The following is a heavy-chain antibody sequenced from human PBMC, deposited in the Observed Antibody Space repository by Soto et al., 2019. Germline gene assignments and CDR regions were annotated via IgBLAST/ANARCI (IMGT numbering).Heavy chain of an antibody. V-gene: IGHV1-46*01. CDR1: GYTFTDYY. CDR3: ARPQYGTSRSFAS. CDR2: INPSGGST. D-gene: IGHD4-17*01. J-gene: IGHJ4*02. Sequence: QVQLVQSGAEVKKPGASMKVSCKTSGYTFTDYYMHWVRQAPRQGLEWMGIINPSGGSTTYAEQFQGRVSMTRDTSTSTVYMELSSLRSEDTAVYYCARPQYGTSRSFASWGQGTLVTVSS.